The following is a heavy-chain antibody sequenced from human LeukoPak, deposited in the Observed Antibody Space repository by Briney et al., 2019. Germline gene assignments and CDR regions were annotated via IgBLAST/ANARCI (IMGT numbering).Heavy chain of an antibody. CDR1: GYTFTSYY. D-gene: IGHD2-15*01. V-gene: IGHV1-46*01. CDR2: INPSGGST. Sequence: ASVKVSCKASGYTFTSYYMHWVRQAPGQGLEWMGIINPSGGSTSYAQKFQGRVTMTRDTSTSTVYMELSSLRSEDTAMYYCARRGHCSGGSCYSDSYWYFDLWGRGTLVTVSS. J-gene: IGHJ2*01. CDR3: ARRGHCSGGSCYSDSYWYFDL.